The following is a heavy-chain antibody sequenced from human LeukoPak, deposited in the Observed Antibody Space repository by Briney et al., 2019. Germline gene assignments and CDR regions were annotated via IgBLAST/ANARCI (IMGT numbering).Heavy chain of an antibody. CDR2: IRYDGSNK. J-gene: IGHJ4*02. CDR3: AKDSVNYYGSGSHSPSH. Sequence: GGSLRLSCAASGFTFSSYGMHWVRQAPGKGLEWVAFIRYDGSNKYYADSVKGRFTISRDNSKNTLYLQMNSLRAEDTAVNYCAKDSVNYYGSGSHSPSHWGQGTLVTVSS. CDR1: GFTFSSYG. D-gene: IGHD3-10*01. V-gene: IGHV3-30*02.